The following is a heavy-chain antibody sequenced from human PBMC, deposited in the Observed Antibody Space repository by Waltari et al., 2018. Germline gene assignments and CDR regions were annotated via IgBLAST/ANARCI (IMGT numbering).Heavy chain of an antibody. V-gene: IGHV3-21*01. D-gene: IGHD1-26*01. CDR2: MSGRSSYI. CDR3: ARDSSKWERH. Sequence: EVQLVESGGGLVKPGGSLRLSCAASGFTFSSYSMNWVRQAPGKGGRWVACMSGRSSYIYYSDSGKGGYTSSRDNAKNSLYLQMNSVRAEGTAVYYCARDSSKWERHWGQGTLVTVSS. CDR1: GFTFSSYS. J-gene: IGHJ4*02.